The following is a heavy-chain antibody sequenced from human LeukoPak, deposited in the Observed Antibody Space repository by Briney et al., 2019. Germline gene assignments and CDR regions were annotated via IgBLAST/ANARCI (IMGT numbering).Heavy chain of an antibody. CDR1: GGSFSGYY. V-gene: IGHV4-59*01. D-gene: IGHD3-22*01. Sequence: SETLSLTCAVYGGSFSGYYWSWTRQPPGKGLEWIGYIYYSGSTNYNPSLKSRVTISVDTSKNQFSLKLSSVTAADTAVYYCARVGFYYDSSGYFDYWGQGTLVTVSS. J-gene: IGHJ4*02. CDR2: IYYSGST. CDR3: ARVGFYYDSSGYFDY.